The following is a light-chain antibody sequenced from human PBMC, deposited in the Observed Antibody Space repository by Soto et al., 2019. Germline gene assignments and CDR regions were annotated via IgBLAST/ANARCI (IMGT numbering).Light chain of an antibody. Sequence: DLQMTQSPSTLSASVGDRVTITCRASQSISSWLAWYQQKPGKAPKLLIYKASSLESGVPSRFSGSGSGTEFTLTISSLQPDDFATYYCQHWAFGQGTKVEIK. J-gene: IGKJ1*01. V-gene: IGKV1-5*03. CDR3: QHWA. CDR1: QSISSW. CDR2: KAS.